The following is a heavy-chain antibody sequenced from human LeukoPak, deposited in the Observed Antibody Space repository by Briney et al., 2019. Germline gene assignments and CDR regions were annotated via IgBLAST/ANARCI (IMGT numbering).Heavy chain of an antibody. D-gene: IGHD6-19*01. J-gene: IGHJ3*01. CDR3: ARLKSSGWYLVDAFDL. Sequence: GESLKISCKGSGYSFTSYWIGWVRQMPGKGLEWMGIIYPGDSDTRYSPSFQGQVTISADKSISTAYLQWSSLKASDTAMYYCARLKSSGWYLVDAFDLWGQGKMVTVSS. CDR2: IYPGDSDT. V-gene: IGHV5-51*01. CDR1: GYSFTSYW.